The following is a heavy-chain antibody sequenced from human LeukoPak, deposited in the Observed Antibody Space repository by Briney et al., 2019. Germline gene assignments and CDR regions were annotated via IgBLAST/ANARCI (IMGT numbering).Heavy chain of an antibody. Sequence: GGSLRLSCAASGFTFSSYATSWVRQAPGKGLEWVSAISGSGGSTYYADSVKGRFTISRDNSKNTLYLQMNSLRAEDTAVYYCAKLSGYSSSWYVNYWGQGTLVAVSS. V-gene: IGHV3-23*01. CDR2: ISGSGGST. CDR3: AKLSGYSSSWYVNY. CDR1: GFTFSSYA. J-gene: IGHJ4*02. D-gene: IGHD6-13*01.